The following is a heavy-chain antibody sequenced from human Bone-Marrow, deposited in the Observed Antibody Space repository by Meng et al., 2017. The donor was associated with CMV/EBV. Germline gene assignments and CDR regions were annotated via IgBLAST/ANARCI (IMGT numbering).Heavy chain of an antibody. CDR1: GGSISSSSYY. D-gene: IGHD5-18*01. CDR3: ARVVTAGYFYFDY. V-gene: IGHV4-30-4*08. Sequence: SETLSLTCTVSGGSISSSSYYWGWIRQPPGKGLEWIGYIYYSGTTYYNPSLKSRLTISIDTSRNQFSLKLTSVTAADTAVYSCARVVTAGYFYFDYWGQGTLVTVSS. CDR2: IYYSGTT. J-gene: IGHJ4*02.